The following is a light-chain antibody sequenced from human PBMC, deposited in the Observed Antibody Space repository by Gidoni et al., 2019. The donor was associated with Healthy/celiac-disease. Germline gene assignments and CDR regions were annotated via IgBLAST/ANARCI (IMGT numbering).Light chain of an antibody. CDR2: DVS. V-gene: IGKV1-33*01. CDR1: QDISKY. CDR3: QQYDNLLLT. Sequence: DIQMTQSPSSLSASVGDRVTITCQVSQDISKYLNWYQQKPGKAPKLLIYDVSNLERGVTSRFSGSGSGTDFTFTISSLQPEDIATYYCQQYDNLLLTFGGGTKVEI. J-gene: IGKJ4*01.